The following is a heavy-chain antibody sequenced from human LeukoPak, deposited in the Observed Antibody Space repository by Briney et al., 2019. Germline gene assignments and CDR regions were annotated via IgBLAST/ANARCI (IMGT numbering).Heavy chain of an antibody. CDR2: RKNDGSHKQDGSEK. V-gene: IGHV3-7*01. CDR3: ARSGRGVDAFCFCMDV. D-gene: IGHD3-10*01. CDR1: GSSFSKYC. J-gene: IGHJ6*03. Sequence: PWGSLRLSCATSGSSFSKYCMTWVRQAPGKGLQWVAYRKNDGSHKQDGSEKIYVDSVKARLTISRDNAKNSLYLQMHSLRAEDTAVYYCARSGRGVDAFCFCMDVWGKGTTVTVSS.